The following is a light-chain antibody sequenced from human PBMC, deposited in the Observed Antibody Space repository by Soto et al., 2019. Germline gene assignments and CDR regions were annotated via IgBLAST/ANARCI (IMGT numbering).Light chain of an antibody. Sequence: EIVLTQSPATLSLSPGERATLSCRASQSVSSYLAWYQQKPGQAPRLLIYDASNRATGIPARFSGSGSGTDFTLTIGSLEPEAFAVYYCQQRSNWPITFGQGTRLEIK. CDR1: QSVSSY. CDR3: QQRSNWPIT. J-gene: IGKJ5*01. CDR2: DAS. V-gene: IGKV3-11*01.